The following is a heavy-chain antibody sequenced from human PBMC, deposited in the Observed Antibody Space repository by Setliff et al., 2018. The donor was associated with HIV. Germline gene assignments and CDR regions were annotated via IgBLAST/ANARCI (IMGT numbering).Heavy chain of an antibody. CDR2: IHNSGRT. CDR1: GGSSSSGY. V-gene: IGHV4-4*08. J-gene: IGHJ3*01. Sequence: KTSETLSLTCAVSGGSSSSGYWSWIRQPPGKGLEWLGYIHNSGRTSYNPSLRSRLSMSVDTPNNQLSLQLSSVTAADTAVYYCARTGYAFDVWGLGTMVTVSS. CDR3: ARTGYAFDV.